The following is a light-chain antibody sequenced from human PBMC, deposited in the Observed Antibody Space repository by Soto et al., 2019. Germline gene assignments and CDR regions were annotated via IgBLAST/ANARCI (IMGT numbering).Light chain of an antibody. V-gene: IGKV3-11*01. J-gene: IGKJ4*01. CDR1: QSVTIK. CDR2: DAS. Sequence: EVVLTQSPATLSLSPGDRATLSCRASQSVTIKLAWYQQRPGQAPRLLIYDASTRATGIPARFSGSGSGTDFTLTISSLEPEDFAVYFCQHRSSWPLTFGGGIKVEI. CDR3: QHRSSWPLT.